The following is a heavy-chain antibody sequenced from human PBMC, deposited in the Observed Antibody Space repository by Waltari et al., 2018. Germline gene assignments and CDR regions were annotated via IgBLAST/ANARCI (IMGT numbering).Heavy chain of an antibody. CDR1: GGSISSSSYY. D-gene: IGHD2-21*02. CDR3: ARLVCVGGDCYSAAFDY. J-gene: IGHJ4*02. CDR2: IKQDGSEK. V-gene: IGHV3-7*03. Sequence: QLQESGPGLVKPSETLSLTCTVSGGSISSSSYYWGWIRQPPGKGLEWVANIKQDGSEKYYVDSVKGRFTISRDNAKNSLYLQMNSLRAEDTAVYYCARLVCVGGDCYSAAFDYWGQGTLVTVSS.